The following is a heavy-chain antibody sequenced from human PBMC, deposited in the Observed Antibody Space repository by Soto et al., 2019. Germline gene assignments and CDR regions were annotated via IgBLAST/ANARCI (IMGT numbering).Heavy chain of an antibody. V-gene: IGHV3-33*01. D-gene: IGHD3-3*01. Sequence: VQLVESGGGVVQPGRSLRLSCAASGFTFSSYGMHWVRQAPGKGLEWVAVIWYDGSNKYYADSVKGRFTISRDNSKNTLYLQMNSLRAEDTAVYYCARPPLYDFWSGYYFDYWGQGTLVTVSS. CDR2: IWYDGSNK. J-gene: IGHJ4*02. CDR1: GFTFSSYG. CDR3: ARPPLYDFWSGYYFDY.